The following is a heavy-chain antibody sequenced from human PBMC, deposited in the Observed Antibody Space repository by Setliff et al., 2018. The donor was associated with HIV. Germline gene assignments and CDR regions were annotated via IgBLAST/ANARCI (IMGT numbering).Heavy chain of an antibody. CDR1: GYTFTNFG. D-gene: IGHD6-13*01. Sequence: ASVKVSCKASGYTFTNFGISWVRQAPGQGLEWMGGFAPEYDKTFYAQKFQGRVTMSEDTSTDTAYMELSSLRSEDTAVYYCATDPGYSSTWYSESFQHWGQGTVVTVSS. CDR2: FAPEYDKT. CDR3: ATDPGYSSTWYSESFQH. V-gene: IGHV1-24*01. J-gene: IGHJ1*01.